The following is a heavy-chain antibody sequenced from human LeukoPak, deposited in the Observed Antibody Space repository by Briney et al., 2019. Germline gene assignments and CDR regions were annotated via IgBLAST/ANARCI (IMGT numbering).Heavy chain of an antibody. CDR3: TSDWGVLAGS. D-gene: IGHD3-16*01. Sequence: GGSLRLSCAASGFTFSAAYMSWVRQAPGKGLEWVGRIVSNSSGGTTDYAAPVKGRFTISRDDSKNMLFLQMNSLKIEDTAFYYCTSDWGVLAGSWGLGTLVTVSS. CDR1: GFTFSAAY. J-gene: IGHJ5*02. V-gene: IGHV3-15*04. CDR2: IVSNSSGGTT.